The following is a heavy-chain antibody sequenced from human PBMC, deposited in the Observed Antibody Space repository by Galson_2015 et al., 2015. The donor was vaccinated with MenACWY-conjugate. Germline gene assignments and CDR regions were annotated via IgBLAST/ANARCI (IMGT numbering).Heavy chain of an antibody. CDR1: GGSFSGYY. J-gene: IGHJ6*02. V-gene: IGHV4-34*01. CDR2: INHSGST. CDR3: ASGSDGFPRRRGVYYYYGMDV. D-gene: IGHD2-2*03. Sequence: LSLTCAVYGGSFSGYYWSWIRQPPGKGLEWIGEINHSGSTNYNPSLKSRVTISVDTSKNQFSLKLSSVTAADTAVYYCASGSDGFPRRRGVYYYYGMDVWGQGTTVTVSS.